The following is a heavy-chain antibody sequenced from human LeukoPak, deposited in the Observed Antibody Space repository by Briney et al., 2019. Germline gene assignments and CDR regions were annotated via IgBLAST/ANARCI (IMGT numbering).Heavy chain of an antibody. V-gene: IGHV3-23*01. CDR1: GFTFNSYA. Sequence: GGSLRLSCAASGFTFNSYAMSWDRQAPGKGLEWVSAISGSGGSTYYADSVKGRFTISRDNSKNTLYLQMNSLRAEDTAVYYCAKWRGRQLWAVFGEYWGQGTLVTVSS. CDR2: ISGSGGST. D-gene: IGHD5-18*01. CDR3: AKWRGRQLWAVFGEY. J-gene: IGHJ4*02.